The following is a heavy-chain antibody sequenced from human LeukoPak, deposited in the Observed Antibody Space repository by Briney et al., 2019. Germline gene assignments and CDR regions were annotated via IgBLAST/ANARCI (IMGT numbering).Heavy chain of an antibody. V-gene: IGHV1-2*02. J-gene: IGHJ6*02. CDR1: GYTFPGYY. CDR3: ASQPKDIVVVPAAGYYYYGMDV. CDR2: INPNSGGT. Sequence: SVKVPCQASGYTFPGYYMHWVRQAPGQGLEWMGWINPNSGGTNYAQKFQGRVTMNRDTSISPAYMELSRLRSDDTAVYYCASQPKDIVVVPAAGYYYYGMDVWGQGTTVTVSS. D-gene: IGHD2-2*01.